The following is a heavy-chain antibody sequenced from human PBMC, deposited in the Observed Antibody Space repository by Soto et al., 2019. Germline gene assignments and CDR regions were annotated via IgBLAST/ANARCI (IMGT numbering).Heavy chain of an antibody. V-gene: IGHV3-23*01. J-gene: IGHJ4*02. D-gene: IGHD6-19*01. Sequence: GGSLRLSCAVSGFTFSTYSMSWVRQAPGKGLEWVSGISGSGDSTDYADSVKGRFTISRDNSKNTLFLQMNSLRADDTAVYFCAKVGWEDYWGQGTLVTAPQ. CDR1: GFTFSTYS. CDR2: ISGSGDST. CDR3: AKVGWEDY.